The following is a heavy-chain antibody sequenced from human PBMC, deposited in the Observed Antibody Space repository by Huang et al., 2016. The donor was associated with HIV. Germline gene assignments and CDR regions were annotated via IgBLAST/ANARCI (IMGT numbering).Heavy chain of an antibody. D-gene: IGHD3-22*01. CDR2: ISGDNGKT. Sequence: QVQLVQSGAEVKKPGASVKVSCKASGYTFTNYAINWVRQAPGQSLEWMGWISGDNGKTNYAQKGQGRVTMTKDTSTGTAYMELRSLISDDTAVYYCARERYYYDRSGYYTPVEYFHHWGQGTLVTVSS. V-gene: IGHV1-18*01. CDR1: GYTFTNYA. CDR3: ARERYYYDRSGYYTPVEYFHH. J-gene: IGHJ1*01.